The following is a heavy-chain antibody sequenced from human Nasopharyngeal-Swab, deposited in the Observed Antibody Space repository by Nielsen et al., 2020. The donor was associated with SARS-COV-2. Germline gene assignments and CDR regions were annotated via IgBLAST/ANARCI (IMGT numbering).Heavy chain of an antibody. CDR1: GFTFSSYG. D-gene: IGHD1-20*01. CDR3: AKPYNWNPDAFDI. Sequence: LSLTCAASGFTFSSYGMHLVRQAPGKGLEWVAVISYDGSNKYYADSVKGRFTISRDNSKNTLYLQMNSLRAEDTAVYYCAKPYNWNPDAFDIWGQGTMVTVSS. V-gene: IGHV3-30*18. J-gene: IGHJ3*02. CDR2: ISYDGSNK.